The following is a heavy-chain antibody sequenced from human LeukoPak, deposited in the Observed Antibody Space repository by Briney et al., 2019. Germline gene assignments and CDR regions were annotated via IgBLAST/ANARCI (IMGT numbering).Heavy chain of an antibody. CDR2: IYYSGST. V-gene: IGHV4-59*01. D-gene: IGHD5-24*01. J-gene: IGHJ3*02. CDR1: GGSISSYC. CDR3: ARRDGYGAYDI. Sequence: SETLSLTCTVSGGSISSYCWSWIRQPAGKGLEWIGYIYYSGSTNYNPSLKSRVTISVDTSKNQFSLKLSSVTAADTAMYYCARRDGYGAYDIWGQGTMVTVSS.